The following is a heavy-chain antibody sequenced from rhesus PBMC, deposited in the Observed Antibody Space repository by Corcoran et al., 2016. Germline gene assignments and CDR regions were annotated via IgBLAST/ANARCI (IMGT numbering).Heavy chain of an antibody. D-gene: IGHD1-44*01. CDR3: ATDQGGRTTGGKSIWYFDL. Sequence: EVQLVQSGAEVKKPGASVKISCKASGYTFTDYYLHWVRQAPGKGLEWMGRVDPEDGEAIHAQKFQDRGTITADTSTDTAYMELSSLRSEDTAVYYCATDQGGRTTGGKSIWYFDLWGPGTPITISS. CDR2: VDPEDGEA. J-gene: IGHJ2*01. CDR1: GYTFTDYY. V-gene: IGHV1-111*02.